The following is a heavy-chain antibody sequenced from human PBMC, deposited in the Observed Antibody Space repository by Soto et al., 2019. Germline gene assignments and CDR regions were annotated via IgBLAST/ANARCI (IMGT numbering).Heavy chain of an antibody. CDR2: IDPSDSYT. V-gene: IGHV5-10-1*01. CDR1: GYSFTSYW. D-gene: IGHD3-22*01. CDR3: ASRPHYYDSSGLYYYGMDV. Sequence: GESLKISCKGSGYSFTSYWISWVRQMPGKGLEWMGRIDPSDSYTNYSPSFQGHVTISADKSISTAYLQWSSLKASDTAMYYCASRPHYYDSSGLYYYGMDVWGQGTTVTVS. J-gene: IGHJ6*02.